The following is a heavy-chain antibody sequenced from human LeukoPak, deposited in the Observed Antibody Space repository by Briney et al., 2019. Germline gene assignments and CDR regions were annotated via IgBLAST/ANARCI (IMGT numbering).Heavy chain of an antibody. CDR3: ARAHCSGGSCYSAWFDP. Sequence: GASVKVSCKASGYSFTGYYMNWVRQAPGQGLEWMGWINPKSGDTNYAQKFQGRVTMTRDTSISTAYMELSRLRSDDTAVYYCARAHCSGGSCYSAWFDPWGQGTLVTVSS. D-gene: IGHD2-15*01. V-gene: IGHV1-2*02. CDR2: INPKSGDT. CDR1: GYSFTGYY. J-gene: IGHJ5*02.